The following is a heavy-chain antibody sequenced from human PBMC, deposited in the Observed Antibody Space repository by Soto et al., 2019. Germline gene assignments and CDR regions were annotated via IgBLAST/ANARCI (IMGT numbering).Heavy chain of an antibody. J-gene: IGHJ4*02. Sequence: PGGSLRLSCAASGFPFTNSFMIWMRQAPGKGLEWVSFISSGGDYTNYADSVRGRFTVFRDNAKNSLHLQMNSLRAEDTAIYYCANIHYGSLDYWGQGTLVTVSS. CDR1: GFPFTNSF. V-gene: IGHV3-11*06. CDR3: ANIHYGSLDY. CDR2: ISSGGDYT. D-gene: IGHD3-10*01.